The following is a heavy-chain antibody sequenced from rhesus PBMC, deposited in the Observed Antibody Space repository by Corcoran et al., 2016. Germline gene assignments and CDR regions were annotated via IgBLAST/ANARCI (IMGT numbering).Heavy chain of an antibody. CDR2: IYGRRGST. V-gene: IGHV4S2*01. J-gene: IGHJ5-1*01. CDR3: ARVIPSV. Sequence: QVQLQESGPGLVKPSETLPLTCAGSGACIRSNYWRWLPQAPGKGLEWIGRIYGRRGSTDYNPSPKSRVTISIDTSKNQFSLKLSSVTAADTAVYYCARVIPSVWGPGVLVTVSS. CDR1: GACIRSNY.